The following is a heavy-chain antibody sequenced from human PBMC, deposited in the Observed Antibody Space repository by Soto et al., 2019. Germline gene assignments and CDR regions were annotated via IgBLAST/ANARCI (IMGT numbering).Heavy chain of an antibody. Sequence: PGGSLRLSCAASGFTFSSYGMHWVRQAPGKGLEWVAVISYDGSNKYYADSVKGRFTISRDNSKNTLYLQMNSLRAEDTAVYYCAKDRSRITMVRGVIRLAAFDIWGQGTMVTVSS. D-gene: IGHD3-10*01. CDR2: ISYDGSNK. CDR3: AKDRSRITMVRGVIRLAAFDI. J-gene: IGHJ3*02. CDR1: GFTFSSYG. V-gene: IGHV3-30*18.